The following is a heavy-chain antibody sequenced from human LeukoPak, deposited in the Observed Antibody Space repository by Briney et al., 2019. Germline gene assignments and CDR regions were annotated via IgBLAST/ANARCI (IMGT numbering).Heavy chain of an antibody. CDR3: TTDEAAGTDY. Sequence: GESLKISCAASGLTFRNAWMTWVRQAPGKGLEWVGRIKSKTDGGTIDYAAPVKGRFTISRDDSKNTLFLQMSRLRTEDTAVYYCTTDEAAGTDYWGQGTLVTVSS. D-gene: IGHD6-13*01. J-gene: IGHJ4*02. V-gene: IGHV3-15*01. CDR1: GLTFRNAW. CDR2: IKSKTDGGTI.